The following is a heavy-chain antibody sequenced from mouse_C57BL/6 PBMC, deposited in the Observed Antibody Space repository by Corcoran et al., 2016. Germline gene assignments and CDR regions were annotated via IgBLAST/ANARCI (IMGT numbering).Heavy chain of an antibody. D-gene: IGHD2-1*01. V-gene: IGHV9-3*01. J-gene: IGHJ1*03. CDR3: ARRYYGNYFWYFDV. CDR1: GYTFTTYG. Sequence: QIQLVQSGPELKKPGETVKISCKASGYTFTTYGMSWVKQAPGKGLKWMGWINTYSGVPTYADDFKGRFAFSLETSASTAYLQINNLKNEDTATYFCARRYYGNYFWYFDVWGTGTTVTVSS. CDR2: INTYSGVP.